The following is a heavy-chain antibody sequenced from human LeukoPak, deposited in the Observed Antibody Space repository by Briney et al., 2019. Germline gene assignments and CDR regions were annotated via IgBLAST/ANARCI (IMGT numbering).Heavy chain of an antibody. CDR2: ITSKPNSYAT. CDR1: GFTFSGSV. CDR3: ARGNYGDYRGGDY. D-gene: IGHD4-17*01. V-gene: IGHV3-73*01. J-gene: IGHJ4*02. Sequence: GGSLRLSCAASGFTFSGSVMHWVRQASGKGLEWVGRITSKPNSYATVYAASVKGRFTISSDDSKNTAYLQMNSLKTEDTAVYYCARGNYGDYRGGDYWGQGSLVTVSS.